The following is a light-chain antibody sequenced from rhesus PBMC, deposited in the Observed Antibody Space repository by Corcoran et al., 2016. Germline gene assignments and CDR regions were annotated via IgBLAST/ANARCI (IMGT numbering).Light chain of an antibody. V-gene: IGLV2S9*01. J-gene: IGLJ6*01. CDR3: CSYRSGSTFDV. CDR1: SSDIGGYND. CDR2: DVS. Sequence: QSALTQPPSVSKSLGQSVTISCTGTSSDIGGYNDVSWYQQHPGTAPRLPIYDVSKRPSGVSDRFSGSKSGNTASLTISGLQAEDEADYYCCSYRSGSTFDVFGSGTKLTVL.